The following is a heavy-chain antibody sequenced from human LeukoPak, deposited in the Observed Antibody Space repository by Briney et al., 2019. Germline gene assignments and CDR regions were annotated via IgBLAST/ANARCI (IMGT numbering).Heavy chain of an antibody. Sequence: SETLSLTCAVYGGSFSGYYWSWLRQPPGKGLEWFGEINHSGRTNYNPSLKSRFTISVDTSKNQFSLKLSSVTAADTAVYYCARGPNSSGWYVNYWGQGTLVTVSS. CDR2: INHSGRT. V-gene: IGHV4-34*01. CDR3: ARGPNSSGWYVNY. J-gene: IGHJ4*02. CDR1: GGSFSGYY. D-gene: IGHD6-19*01.